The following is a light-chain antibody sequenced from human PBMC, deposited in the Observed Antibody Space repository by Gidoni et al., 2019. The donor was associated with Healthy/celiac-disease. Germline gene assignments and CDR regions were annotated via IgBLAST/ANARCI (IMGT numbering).Light chain of an antibody. J-gene: IGKJ1*01. V-gene: IGKV1-39*01. CDR1: QSISSY. CDR2: AAS. Sequence: DIQMTQSPSSLSASVGDRVNITCRASQSISSYLNWYQQKPGKAPKLLIYAASSLQSGVPSRFSGSGSGTDFTLTIISLQPEDFATYYCQQSYSTPTFGHGTKVEIK. CDR3: QQSYSTPT.